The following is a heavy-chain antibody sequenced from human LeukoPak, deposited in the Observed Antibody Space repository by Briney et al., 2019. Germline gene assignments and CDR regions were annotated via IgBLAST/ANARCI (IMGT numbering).Heavy chain of an antibody. CDR1: GGSISSGGYY. CDR2: IYYSGST. CDR3: ASGEVAAAGLDY. Sequence: PSETLSLTCTVSGGSISSGGYYWSWIRQHPGKGLEWIGYIYYSGSTYYNPSLKSRVTISVDTSKNQFPLKLSSVTAADTAVYYCASGEVAAAGLDYWGQGTLVTVSS. D-gene: IGHD6-13*01. V-gene: IGHV4-31*03. J-gene: IGHJ4*02.